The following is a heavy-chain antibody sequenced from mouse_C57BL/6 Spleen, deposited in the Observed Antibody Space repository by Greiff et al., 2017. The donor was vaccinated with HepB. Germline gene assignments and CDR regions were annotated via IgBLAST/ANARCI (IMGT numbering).Heavy chain of an antibody. Sequence: QVQLKQPGAELVKPGASVKLSCKASGYTFTSYWMHWVKQRPGQGLEWIGMIHPNSGSTNYNEKFKSKATLTVDKSSSTAYMQLSSLTSEDSAVYYCAPIYDGYYGWFAYWGQGTLVTVSA. CDR1: GYTFTSYW. J-gene: IGHJ3*01. V-gene: IGHV1-64*01. CDR3: APIYDGYYGWFAY. CDR2: IHPNSGST. D-gene: IGHD2-3*01.